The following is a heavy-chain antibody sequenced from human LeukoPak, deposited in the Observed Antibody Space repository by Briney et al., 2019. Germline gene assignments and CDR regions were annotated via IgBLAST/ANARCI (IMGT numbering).Heavy chain of an antibody. CDR3: ARDHLDRTACGGACYSAVFDY. Sequence: GGSLRLSCTTSGFTFNNYGLHWVRQAPGKGPEWVAVVSLDGTKKFYADSVRGRFALSRDNSKNALYLQMTSLTVDDTALYYCARDHLDRTACGGACYSAVFDYWGQGALVTVSS. CDR2: VSLDGTKK. CDR1: GFTFNNYG. J-gene: IGHJ4*02. D-gene: IGHD2-21*02. V-gene: IGHV3-30*16.